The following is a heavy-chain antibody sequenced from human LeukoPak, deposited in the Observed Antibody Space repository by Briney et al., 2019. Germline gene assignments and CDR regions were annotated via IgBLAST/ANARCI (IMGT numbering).Heavy chain of an antibody. CDR1: GFTFSSYW. Sequence: GGSLRLSCAASGFTFSSYWMNWVRQAPGKGLEWVANINQDGTEIYYVDSVKGRFTISRDNAKNSLYLQMNSLRADDTAMYYCARGLTVIPNNFDPWGQGTLVTVSS. CDR2: INQDGTEI. V-gene: IGHV3-7*04. CDR3: ARGLTVIPNNFDP. D-gene: IGHD1-20*01. J-gene: IGHJ5*02.